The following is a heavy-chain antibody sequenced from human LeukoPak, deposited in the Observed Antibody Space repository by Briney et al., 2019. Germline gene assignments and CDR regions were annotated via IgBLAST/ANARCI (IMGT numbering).Heavy chain of an antibody. J-gene: IGHJ4*02. D-gene: IGHD2-8*02. CDR1: GFTFTNSW. V-gene: IGHV3-7*01. Sequence: GGSLRLACAASGFTFTNSWMAWVRQAPGKGLEWVANIKQDGRTKHYTDPLNGPFTHSKDNPKNSLYLQMNNLRADDTAVYYCTRDTDGCLDYWGQGILVTVAS. CDR3: TRDTDGCLDY. CDR2: IKQDGRTK.